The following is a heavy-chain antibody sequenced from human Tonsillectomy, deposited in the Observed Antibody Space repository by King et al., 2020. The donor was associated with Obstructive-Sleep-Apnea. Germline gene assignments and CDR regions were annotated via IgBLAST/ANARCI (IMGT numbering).Heavy chain of an antibody. D-gene: IGHD4-23*01. V-gene: IGHV4-59*08. Sequence: QLQESGPGLVKPSETLSLTCTVSGGSISSYYWNWIRQPPGKGLEWIGYIYYSGSTNYNPSLKSRVTISLDTSKNQFSLKLSSVTAADTAVYYCAATVVTPFYSYGLDVWGQGTTVTVSS. J-gene: IGHJ6*02. CDR1: GGSISSYY. CDR3: AATVVTPFYSYGLDV. CDR2: IYYSGST.